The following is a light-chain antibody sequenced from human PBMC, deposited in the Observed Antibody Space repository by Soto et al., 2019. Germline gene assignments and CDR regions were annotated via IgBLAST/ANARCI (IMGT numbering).Light chain of an antibody. CDR2: AAS. CDR3: LQDYIYPRT. V-gene: IGKV1-6*01. J-gene: IGKJ1*01. CDR1: QGIRND. Sequence: AIQMTQSPSSLSASVGDRVTISCRASQGIRNDLGWYQQKPGKAPNLLIYAASSLQSGVPSRFSGSGSGTDFTLTISSLQPEDFATYYCLQDYIYPRTFGQGTKVEVK.